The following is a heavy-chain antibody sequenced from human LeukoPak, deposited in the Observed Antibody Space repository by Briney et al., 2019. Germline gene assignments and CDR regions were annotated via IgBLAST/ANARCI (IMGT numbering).Heavy chain of an antibody. V-gene: IGHV1-2*02. CDR1: GYTFTGYY. J-gene: IGHJ1*01. CDR2: INPNSGGT. Sequence: ASVKVSCKASGYTFTGYYMHWVRQAPGQGLEWMGWINPNSGGTNYAQKFQGRVTMTSDTSITTAYMELSSLTSEDTAVYYCATPPVWFGEFMSGNSILGYFQDWGQGTLVTVSS. D-gene: IGHD3-10*01. CDR3: ATPPVWFGEFMSGNSILGYFQD.